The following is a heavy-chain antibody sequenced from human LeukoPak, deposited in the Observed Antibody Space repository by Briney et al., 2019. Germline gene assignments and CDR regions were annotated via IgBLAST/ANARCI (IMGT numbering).Heavy chain of an antibody. D-gene: IGHD4-17*01. CDR1: GFTFSSYA. V-gene: IGHV3-23*01. CDR3: AKEETTVTTGKFDP. J-gene: IGHJ5*02. CDR2: ISGSGGRT. Sequence: GGSLRLACAASGFTFSSYAISWVRQAPGKGLEWVSAISGSGGRTSYADSVKGRFTIARDKSTNSLYLQVTSLRAEGTGLYDCAKEETTVTTGKFDPWGQGTLVTVSS.